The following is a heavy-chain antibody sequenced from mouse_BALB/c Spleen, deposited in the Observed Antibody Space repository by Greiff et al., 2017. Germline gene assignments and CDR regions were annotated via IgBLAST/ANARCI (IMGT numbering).Heavy chain of an antibody. Sequence: EVQRVESGGGLVKPGGSLKLSCAASGFTFSSYAMSWVRQTPEKRLEWVATISSGGSYTYYPDSVKGRFTISRDNAKNTLYLQMSSLRSEDTAMYYCARLSSYEFAYWGQGTLVTVSA. D-gene: IGHD1-1*01. CDR1: GFTFSSYA. J-gene: IGHJ3*01. CDR2: ISSGGSYT. CDR3: ARLSSYEFAY. V-gene: IGHV5-9-3*01.